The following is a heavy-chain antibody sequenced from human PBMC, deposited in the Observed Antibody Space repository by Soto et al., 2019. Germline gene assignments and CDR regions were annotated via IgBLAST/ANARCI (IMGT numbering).Heavy chain of an antibody. Sequence: ASVKVSCKASGYTFTAYAVHWVHQAPGQRLEWLGRIHPATGDTGYPQTFQGRVTITRDTSASAAYMELSSLRSEDTAVYYCARHNWGQNFDYWGQGTLVTVSS. CDR2: IHPATGDT. CDR1: GYTFTAYA. CDR3: ARHNWGQNFDY. V-gene: IGHV1-3*01. D-gene: IGHD7-27*01. J-gene: IGHJ4*02.